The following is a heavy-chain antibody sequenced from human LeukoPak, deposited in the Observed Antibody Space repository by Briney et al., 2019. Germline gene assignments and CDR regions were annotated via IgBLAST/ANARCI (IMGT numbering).Heavy chain of an antibody. J-gene: IGHJ4*02. V-gene: IGHV1-2*02. CDR2: INPKNGDT. D-gene: IGHD2-15*01. CDR3: ARVGYCSGDRCYLHFDY. Sequence: GASVKVSCKASGGTFSSYAISWMRQAPGQGLEWMGWINPKNGDTNYAQKFQGRVTMTRDASISTVYMELNRLTSDDTALYYCARVGYCSGDRCYLHFDYWGQGTLVTVSS. CDR1: GGTFSSYA.